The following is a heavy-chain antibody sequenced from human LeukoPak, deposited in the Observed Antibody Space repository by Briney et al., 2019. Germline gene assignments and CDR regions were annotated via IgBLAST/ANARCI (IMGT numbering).Heavy chain of an antibody. D-gene: IGHD2-21*02. J-gene: IGHJ3*02. CDR3: ARAVVTASDAFDI. CDR1: GGSISSGGYY. Sequence: SQTLSLTCTVSGGSISSGGYYWSWIRQHPGKGLEWIGYIYYSGSTYYNPSLKSRVTISVDTSKSQFSLKLSSVTAADTAVYYCARAVVTASDAFDIWDQGTMVTVSS. CDR2: IYYSGST. V-gene: IGHV4-31*03.